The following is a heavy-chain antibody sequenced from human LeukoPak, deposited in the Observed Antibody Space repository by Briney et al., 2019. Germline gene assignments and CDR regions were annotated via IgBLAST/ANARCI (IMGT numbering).Heavy chain of an antibody. D-gene: IGHD3-3*01. V-gene: IGHV3-21*01. Sequence: GGALRLSCAASGFTFSSNSMNWVRQAPGKGLEWVSSISSSSSYIYYADSVKGRFTISRDNAKNSLYLQMNSLRAEDTAVYYCARGIIPSYYGMDVWGQGTTVTVSS. J-gene: IGHJ6*02. CDR3: ARGIIPSYYGMDV. CDR1: GFTFSSNS. CDR2: ISSSSSYI.